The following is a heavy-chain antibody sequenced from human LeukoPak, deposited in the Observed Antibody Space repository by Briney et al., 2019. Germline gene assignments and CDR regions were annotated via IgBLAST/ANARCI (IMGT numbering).Heavy chain of an antibody. CDR2: IYYSGST. CDR3: ARDAYSGYGPPDYYMDV. Sequence: SETLSLTCTVSGGSISSYYWSWIRQPPGKGLEWIGYIYYSGSTNYNPSLKSRVTISVDTPKNQFSLKLSSVTAADTAVYYCARDAYSGYGPPDYYMDVWGKGTTVTISS. CDR1: GGSISSYY. D-gene: IGHD5-12*01. J-gene: IGHJ6*03. V-gene: IGHV4-59*01.